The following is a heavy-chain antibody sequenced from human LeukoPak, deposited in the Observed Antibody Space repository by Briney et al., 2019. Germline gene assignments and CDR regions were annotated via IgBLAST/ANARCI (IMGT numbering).Heavy chain of an antibody. D-gene: IGHD6-13*01. V-gene: IGHV4-59*08. J-gene: IGHJ3*02. Sequence: SETLSLTCTISGGSINSYYWSWIRQPPGKGLEWVGYIYYSGSTNYNPSLKSRVTISVDTSKNQFSLKLSSVTAADTAVYYCARAPIDSNSWYHAFDIWGQGTMVTVSS. CDR1: GGSINSYY. CDR2: IYYSGST. CDR3: ARAPIDSNSWYHAFDI.